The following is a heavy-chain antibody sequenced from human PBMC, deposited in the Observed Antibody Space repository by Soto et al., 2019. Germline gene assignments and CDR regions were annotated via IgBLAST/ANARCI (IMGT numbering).Heavy chain of an antibody. CDR2: MNPDSGDT. CDR1: GDPFSAFD. J-gene: IGHJ4*02. CDR3: VRQPGGVATPGDDY. Sequence: QVQLVQSGAEVKKPGASVKVSCEASGDPFSAFDINWVRQAGGQGLEWMGWMNPDSGDTAFAQRFQYRITMTRSTSISTAYMELSRLTSDDTAVYFCVRQPGGVATPGDDYWGQGTLVTVSS. V-gene: IGHV1-8*01. D-gene: IGHD2-15*01.